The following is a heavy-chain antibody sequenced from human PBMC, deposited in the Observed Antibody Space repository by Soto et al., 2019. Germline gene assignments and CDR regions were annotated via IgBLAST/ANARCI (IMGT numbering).Heavy chain of an antibody. Sequence: EVQLVESGGGLVQPGGSLRLSCAASGFTVSSNYMSWVRQAPGKGLEWVSVIYSGGSTYYADSVKGRFTISRDNSKNTLYLQMNSLRAEDTAVYYCGRTSQGRGDAWSGPTYYYYYMDVWGKGTTVTVSS. CDR2: IYSGGST. CDR1: GFTVSSNY. D-gene: IGHD3-3*01. CDR3: GRTSQGRGDAWSGPTYYYYYMDV. J-gene: IGHJ6*03. V-gene: IGHV3-66*01.